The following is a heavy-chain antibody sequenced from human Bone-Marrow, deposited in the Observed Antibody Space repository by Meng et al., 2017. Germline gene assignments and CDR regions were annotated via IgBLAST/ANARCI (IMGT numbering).Heavy chain of an antibody. CDR2: IYTSVST. Sequence: SETLSLPCPVPGCPISSYYWSWIRQPAGRGLEWSGRIYTSVSTNYNPSLKSRVTMSVDTSKNKFSLKLSSVTAADTAVYYCARGVWLRSWDSFGWYFDLWGRGTLVTVSS. V-gene: IGHV4-4*07. CDR1: GCPISSYY. D-gene: IGHD5-12*01. CDR3: ARGVWLRSWDSFGWYFDL. J-gene: IGHJ2*01.